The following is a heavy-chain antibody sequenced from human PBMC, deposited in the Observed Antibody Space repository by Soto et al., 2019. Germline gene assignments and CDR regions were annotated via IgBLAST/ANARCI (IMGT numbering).Heavy chain of an antibody. CDR1: GYIIKNYW. J-gene: IGHJ4*02. V-gene: IGHV5-51*01. Sequence: PGESLKISCKASGYIIKNYWIGWVRQMPGQGLEWMGIIFPDDSDTRYSPSFQGHVTISVDKSISTAYVQWSSLKASDSAIYYCFRGGVTSRTFDYCGQRTLVTVSS. CDR3: FRGGVTSRTFDY. CDR2: IFPDDSDT. D-gene: IGHD3-16*01.